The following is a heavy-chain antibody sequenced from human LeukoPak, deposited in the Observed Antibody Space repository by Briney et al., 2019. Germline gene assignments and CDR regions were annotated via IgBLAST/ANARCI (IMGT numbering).Heavy chain of an antibody. CDR1: GFTFSSYA. D-gene: IGHD3-22*01. V-gene: IGHV3-23*01. CDR3: AKGEDYYDSSGYFHYYFDY. Sequence: GGSLRLSCVASGFTFSSYAMSWVRQAPGKGLEWVSAITNSGSTTYYADSVKGRFTISRDNSKNTLYLQLNSLRAGDTAVYYCAKGEDYYDSSGYFHYYFDYWGKGTLVTVSS. J-gene: IGHJ4*02. CDR2: ITNSGSTT.